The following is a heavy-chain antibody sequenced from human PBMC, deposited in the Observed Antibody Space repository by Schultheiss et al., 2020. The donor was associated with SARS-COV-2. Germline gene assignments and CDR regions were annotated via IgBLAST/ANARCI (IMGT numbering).Heavy chain of an antibody. D-gene: IGHD2-15*01. Sequence: SETLSLTCTVSGGSISSYYWSWIRQPPGKGLEWIGYIYYSGSTNYNPSLKSRVTISVDTSKNQFSLKLSSVTAADTAVYYCARGSRCCSGGSYLFDYWGQGTLVTVSS. CDR2: IYYSGST. CDR3: ARGSRCCSGGSYLFDY. CDR1: GGSISSYY. V-gene: IGHV4-59*01. J-gene: IGHJ4*02.